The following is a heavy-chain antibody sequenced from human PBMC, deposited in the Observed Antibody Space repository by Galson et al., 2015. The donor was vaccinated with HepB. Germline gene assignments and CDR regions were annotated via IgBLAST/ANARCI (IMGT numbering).Heavy chain of an antibody. CDR3: ARDKEGRGWYHSYYGMDI. D-gene: IGHD6-19*01. CDR2: IWYDGSNK. Sequence: SLRLSCAASGFTFSDYGIHWVRQAPGKGLEWVAVIWYDGSNKYYSGSVKGRFTISRDRFKNTVDLQMNSLRAEDTAVYYCARDKEGRGWYHSYYGMDIWGQGTTVTVSS. V-gene: IGHV3-33*01. CDR1: GFTFSDYG. J-gene: IGHJ6*02.